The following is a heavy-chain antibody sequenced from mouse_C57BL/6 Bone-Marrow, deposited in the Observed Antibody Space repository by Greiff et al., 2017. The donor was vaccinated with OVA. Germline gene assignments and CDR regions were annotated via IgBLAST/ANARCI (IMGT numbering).Heavy chain of an antibody. J-gene: IGHJ3*01. D-gene: IGHD2-2*01. CDR3: AREGYYGYEVWLAY. Sequence: VQLQQPGAELVKPGASVKLSCKASGYTFTSYWMQWVKQRPGQGLEWIGEIDPSDSYTNYNQKFKGKATLTVDTSSSTAYMQLSSLRSEDSAVDYGAREGYYGYEVWLAYWGQGTLVTVSA. CDR1: GYTFTSYW. V-gene: IGHV1-50*01. CDR2: IDPSDSYT.